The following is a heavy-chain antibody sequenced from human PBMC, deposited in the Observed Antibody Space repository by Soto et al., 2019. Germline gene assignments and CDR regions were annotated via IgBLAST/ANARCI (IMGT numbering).Heavy chain of an antibody. CDR1: GGSISSSSYY. CDR2: IYYSGST. V-gene: IGHV4-39*01. Sequence: SETLSLTCTVSGGSISSSSYYWGWIRQPPGKGLEWIGSIYYSGSTYYNPSLKSRVTISVDTSKNQFSLKLSSVTAADTAVYYCARAYDFWSGFGIYYFDYWGQGTLVTVSS. J-gene: IGHJ4*02. CDR3: ARAYDFWSGFGIYYFDY. D-gene: IGHD3-3*01.